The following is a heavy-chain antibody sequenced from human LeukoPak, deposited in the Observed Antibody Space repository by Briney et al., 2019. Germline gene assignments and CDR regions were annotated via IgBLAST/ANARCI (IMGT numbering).Heavy chain of an antibody. Sequence: PSETLSLTCTVSGGSISSSSYYWGWIRQPPGKGLGGIGSIYYSGSTYYNPSLKSRVTISVATSKNKFSLKLSSVTAADTAVYSCAREKVATIKHPYFDYWGQGTLVTVSS. CDR3: AREKVATIKHPYFDY. J-gene: IGHJ4*02. V-gene: IGHV4-39*02. CDR1: GGSISSSSYY. D-gene: IGHD5-12*01. CDR2: IYYSGST.